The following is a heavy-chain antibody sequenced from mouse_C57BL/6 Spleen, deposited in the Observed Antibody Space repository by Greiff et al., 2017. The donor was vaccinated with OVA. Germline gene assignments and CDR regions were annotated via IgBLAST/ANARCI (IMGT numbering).Heavy chain of an antibody. CDR1: GYTFTSYW. D-gene: IGHD1-1*01. Sequence: QVQLQQPGAELVRPGSSVKLSCKASGYTFTSYWLDWVKQRPGQGLEWIGNIYPSDSATHYNQKFKDKATLTVAKSSSTAYMQLSSLTSEDSAVYYCARSPITTVVEGYFDVWGTGTTVTVSS. CDR3: ARSPITTVVEGYFDV. V-gene: IGHV1-61*01. J-gene: IGHJ1*03. CDR2: IYPSDSAT.